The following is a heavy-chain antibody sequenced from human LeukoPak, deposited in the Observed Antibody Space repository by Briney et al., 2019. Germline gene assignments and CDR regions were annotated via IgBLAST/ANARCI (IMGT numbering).Heavy chain of an antibody. CDR3: ARGRLAYCGGDCSHDAFDI. Sequence: ASVKVSCKASGYTFTGYYMHWVRQAPGQGLEWMGWINPNSGGTNYAQKFQGRVTMTRDTSISTAYMELRSLRSDNTAVYYCARGRLAYCGGDCSHDAFDIWGQGTMVTVSS. D-gene: IGHD2-21*02. J-gene: IGHJ3*02. CDR2: INPNSGGT. CDR1: GYTFTGYY. V-gene: IGHV1-2*02.